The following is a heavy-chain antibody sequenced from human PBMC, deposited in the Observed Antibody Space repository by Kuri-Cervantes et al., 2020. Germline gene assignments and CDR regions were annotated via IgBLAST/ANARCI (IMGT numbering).Heavy chain of an antibody. Sequence: VKVSCKASGYTFTSYDINWVRQATGQGLEWMGGIIPIFGTANYAQKFQGRVTMTRNTSISTAYMELSSLRSEDTAVYYCARETYDILTGYYGNNYYYMDVWGTGTTVTVSS. CDR1: GYTFTSYD. V-gene: IGHV1-8*01. CDR3: ARETYDILTGYYGNNYYYMDV. J-gene: IGHJ6*03. CDR2: IIPIFGTA. D-gene: IGHD3-9*01.